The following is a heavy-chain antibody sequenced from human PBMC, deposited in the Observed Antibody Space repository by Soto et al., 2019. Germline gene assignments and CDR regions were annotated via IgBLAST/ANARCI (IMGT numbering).Heavy chain of an antibody. D-gene: IGHD2-15*01. CDR2: IDISIGHT. Sequence: QVQLVQSEVEVSKPGASVKVSCKASGYTFTSYGITWVRRAPGQGLERVWWIDISIGHTNYAQNFRDRVSMTADTSTDTAYLYLRGLTSDATAVYYCARASYCSGGTCTTWFHPWGQGTLVTVSS. V-gene: IGHV1-18*01. J-gene: IGHJ5*02. CDR3: ARASYCSGGTCTTWFHP. CDR1: GYTFTSYG.